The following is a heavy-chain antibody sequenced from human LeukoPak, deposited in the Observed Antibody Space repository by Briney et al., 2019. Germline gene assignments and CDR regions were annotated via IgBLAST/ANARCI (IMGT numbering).Heavy chain of an antibody. J-gene: IGHJ4*02. V-gene: IGHV4-39*01. CDR3: ASHITLVGAIDY. D-gene: IGHD1-26*01. Sequence: ASETLSLSCTASGGSISSGSYYWGWIRQSPGKGLEWIGSMYHSGSTYYNPSLKSRVTISVDTSKNQFSLKLSSVTAADTAAYYCASHITLVGAIDYWGQGTLVTVSS. CDR1: GGSISSGSYY. CDR2: MYHSGST.